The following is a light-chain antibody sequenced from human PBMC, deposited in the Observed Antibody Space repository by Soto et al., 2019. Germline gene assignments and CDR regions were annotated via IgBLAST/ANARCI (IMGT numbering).Light chain of an antibody. Sequence: IVLTQSPGTLSLSPGERATLSCRASQSVSSAFFAWYQQKPGQPLRLLIYAAASRATGIPDRFSGSGSATDFTLTISRLELEDFAVYYSQQYGDSPPTFGRGTK. J-gene: IGKJ2*01. CDR3: QQYGDSPPT. V-gene: IGKV3-20*01. CDR2: AAA. CDR1: QSVSSAF.